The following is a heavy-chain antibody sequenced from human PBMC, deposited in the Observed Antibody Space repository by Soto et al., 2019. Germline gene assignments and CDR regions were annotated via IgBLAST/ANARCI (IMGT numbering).Heavy chain of an antibody. V-gene: IGHV4-39*01. D-gene: IGHD4-17*01. CDR1: GGSISSSSYY. Sequence: SETLSLTCTVSGGSISSSSYYWGWIRQPPGKGLEWIGSIYYSGSTYYNPSLKSRVTISVDTSKNQFSLKLSSVTAADTAVYYCARLPFFTVPTGWWFDPWGQGTLVTVSS. CDR2: IYYSGST. CDR3: ARLPFFTVPTGWWFDP. J-gene: IGHJ5*02.